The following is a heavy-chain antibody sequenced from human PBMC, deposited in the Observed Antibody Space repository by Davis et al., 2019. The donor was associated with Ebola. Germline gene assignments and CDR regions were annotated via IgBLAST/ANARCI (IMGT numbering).Heavy chain of an antibody. V-gene: IGHV4-39*07. Sequence: SETLSLTCTVSGGSISSSSYYWGWIRQPPGKGLEWIGEINHSGSTNYNPSLKSRVTISVDTSKNQFSLKLSSVTAADTAVYYCARGPFDDILTGYYWNFDYWGQGTLVTVSS. CDR2: INHSGST. J-gene: IGHJ4*02. CDR1: GGSISSSSYY. CDR3: ARGPFDDILTGYYWNFDY. D-gene: IGHD3-9*01.